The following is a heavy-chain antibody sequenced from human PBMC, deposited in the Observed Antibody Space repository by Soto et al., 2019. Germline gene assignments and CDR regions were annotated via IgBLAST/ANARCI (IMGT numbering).Heavy chain of an antibody. CDR2: IYYSVTT. V-gene: IGHV4-31*03. CDR1: GGSINRGSSY. D-gene: IGHD6-6*01. J-gene: IGHJ4*02. Sequence: QVQLQESGPGLVKTSQTLSLTCTVSGGSINRGSSYWSWIRQHPGKGLEWIGYIYYSVTTYYNPSLKSRVTISVDTSKNQFSLNLSSVTAADTAVYYCARSFGQLAHFDYWGQGTLVTVSS. CDR3: ARSFGQLAHFDY.